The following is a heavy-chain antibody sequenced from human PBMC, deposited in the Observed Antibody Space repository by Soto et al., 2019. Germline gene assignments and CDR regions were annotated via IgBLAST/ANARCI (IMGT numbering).Heavy chain of an antibody. CDR1: GGSISSYY. V-gene: IGHV4-59*08. CDR2: IYYSGST. J-gene: IGHJ4*02. D-gene: IGHD3-9*01. Sequence: PSETLSLTCTVSGGSISSYYWSWIRQPPGKGLEWIGYIYYSGSTNYNPSLKSRVTISVDTSKNQFSLKLSSVTAADTAVYYCARRDYDILTGYNYWGQGTLVTVSS. CDR3: ARRDYDILTGYNY.